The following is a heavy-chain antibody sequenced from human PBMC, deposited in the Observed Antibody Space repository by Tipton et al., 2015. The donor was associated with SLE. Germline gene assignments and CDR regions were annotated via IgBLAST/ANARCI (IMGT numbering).Heavy chain of an antibody. CDR3: ARGGYYYGSGSPDVFDI. V-gene: IGHV3-21*03. CDR2: ISSSSSYI. Sequence: SLRLSCAASGFTFSRYSMNWVRQAPGKGLEWVSFISSSSSYIYYADSVKGRFTISRDNAKNSLYLQMHSLRAEDTAVYYCARGGYYYGSGSPDVFDIWGQGTMFTVSS. J-gene: IGHJ3*02. D-gene: IGHD3-10*01. CDR1: GFTFSRYS.